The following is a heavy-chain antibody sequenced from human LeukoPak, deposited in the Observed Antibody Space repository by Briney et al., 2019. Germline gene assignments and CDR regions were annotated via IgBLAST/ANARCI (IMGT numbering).Heavy chain of an antibody. V-gene: IGHV3-48*02. CDR1: GFTFSIYN. CDR3: ARDYRYYDNSGHYSFDY. J-gene: IGHJ4*02. D-gene: IGHD3-22*01. Sequence: GGSLRLSCAASGFTFSIYNMNWVRQAPGKGLEWVSYISGSSSTIYYADSVKGRFTISRDNAKNSLYLQMNSLRDEDTAVYYCARDYRYYDNSGHYSFDYWGQGTLVTVSS. CDR2: ISGSSSTI.